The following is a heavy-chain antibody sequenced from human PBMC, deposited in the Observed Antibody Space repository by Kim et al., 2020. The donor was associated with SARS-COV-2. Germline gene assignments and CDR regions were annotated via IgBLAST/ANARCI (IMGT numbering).Heavy chain of an antibody. V-gene: IGHV1-8*01. CDR2: MNPNSGNT. CDR1: GYTFTSYD. CDR3: ARGHDPERQLPFDP. D-gene: IGHD5-18*01. J-gene: IGHJ5*02. Sequence: ASVKVSCKASGYTFTSYDINWVRQATGQGLEWMGWMNPNSGNTGYAQKFQGRVTMTRNTSISTAYMELSSLRSEDTAVYYCARGHDPERQLPFDPWGQGTLVTVSS.